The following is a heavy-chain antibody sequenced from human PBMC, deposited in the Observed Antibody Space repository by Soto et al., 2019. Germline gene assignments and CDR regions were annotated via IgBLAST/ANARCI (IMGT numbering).Heavy chain of an antibody. V-gene: IGHV4-59*01. CDR1: GGSISSYY. CDR3: ARAEDWFDP. Sequence: SETLSLTCTVSGGSISSYYWSWIRQPPGKGLEWIGYIYYSGSTNYNPSLKSRVTISVDTSKNQSSLKLSSVTAADTAVYYCARAEDWFDPWGQGTLVTVSS. J-gene: IGHJ5*02. CDR2: IYYSGST.